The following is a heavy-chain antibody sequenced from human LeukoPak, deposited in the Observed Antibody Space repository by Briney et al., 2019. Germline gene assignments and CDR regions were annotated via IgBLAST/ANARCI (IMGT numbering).Heavy chain of an antibody. CDR3: AKDWVTSPHFDC. V-gene: IGHV3-53*05. CDR2: IYSGGST. D-gene: IGHD4-23*01. Sequence: GGSLRLSCAAPGLTVSSNYMSWVRRAQGKGLGWVSVIYSGGSTYYADSVKGRFTTPRDISKNTLYLQMNSLRAEDTAVYYCAKDWVTSPHFDCWGQGTLVTVSS. CDR1: GLTVSSNY. J-gene: IGHJ4*02.